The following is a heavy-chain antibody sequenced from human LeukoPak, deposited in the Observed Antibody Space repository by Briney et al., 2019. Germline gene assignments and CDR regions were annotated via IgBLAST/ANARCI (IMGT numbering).Heavy chain of an antibody. D-gene: IGHD3-22*01. Sequence: SETLSLTCAVYGGSFSGYYWSWIRQPPGKGLEWIGSIYYSGSTYYNPSLRSRVTISLDTSRNQFSLKLNSVTAADTAVYYCARASYYHSSGYYSAAFDYWGQGTLVTVSS. CDR1: GGSFSGYY. CDR3: ARASYYHSSGYYSAAFDY. CDR2: IYYSGST. J-gene: IGHJ4*02. V-gene: IGHV4-34*01.